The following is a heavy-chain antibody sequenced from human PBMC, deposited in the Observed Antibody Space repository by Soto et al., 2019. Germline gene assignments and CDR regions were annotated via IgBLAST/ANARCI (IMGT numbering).Heavy chain of an antibody. CDR2: IYYSGST. D-gene: IGHD4-17*01. J-gene: IGHJ4*02. V-gene: IGHV4-31*01. Sequence: QVQLQESGPGLVKPSQTLSLTCTVSGGSISSGGYYWSWIRQHPGKGLEWIGYIYYSGSTYYNPSLKXXVXIXXDPSKNQFSLKLSSVTAADTAVYYCARNGDYEGAYWGQGTLVTVSS. CDR1: GGSISSGGYY. CDR3: ARNGDYEGAY.